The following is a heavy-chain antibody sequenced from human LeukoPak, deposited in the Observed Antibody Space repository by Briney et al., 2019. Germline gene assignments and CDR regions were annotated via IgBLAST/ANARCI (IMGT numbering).Heavy chain of an antibody. V-gene: IGHV4-4*07. Sequence: KPSETLSLTCTVSSGSISSYYWSWIRQPAGKGLEWIGGIYTSGSTNYNPSLKSRVTMSVDTSRNQFSLKLSSVTAADTAVHYCARGAYDFWSGYSFSGFDIWGQGRMVTVSS. CDR3: ARGAYDFWSGYSFSGFDI. J-gene: IGHJ3*02. CDR1: SGSISSYY. D-gene: IGHD3-3*01. CDR2: IYTSGST.